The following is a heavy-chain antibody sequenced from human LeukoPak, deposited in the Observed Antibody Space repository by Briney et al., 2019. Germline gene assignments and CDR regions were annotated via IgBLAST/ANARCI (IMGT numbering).Heavy chain of an antibody. Sequence: SETLSLTCTVSGGSIISSSYYWGWIRQPPGKGLEWIGSIYYSGKTDYNPSLKSRVTISVDTSKNQFSLKLSSVTAADTAVYYCARTVGGSYWYYWGQGTLVTVSS. J-gene: IGHJ4*02. CDR3: ARTVGGSYWYY. V-gene: IGHV4-39*07. CDR1: GGSIISSSYY. D-gene: IGHD1-26*01. CDR2: IYYSGKT.